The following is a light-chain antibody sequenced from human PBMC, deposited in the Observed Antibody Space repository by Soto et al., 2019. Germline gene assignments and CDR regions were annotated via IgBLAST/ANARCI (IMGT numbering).Light chain of an antibody. Sequence: QSVLTQPPSASGTPGQRVTISCSGGSSNIGTNYVYWYQQLPGTAPKLLIYRNNLRPSGVPDRFSASKSGTSASLAISGLLSEDEADYFCAVWDDRLHGLLFGAVTKLTVL. CDR3: AVWDDRLHGLL. CDR1: SSNIGTNY. J-gene: IGLJ1*01. V-gene: IGLV1-47*01. CDR2: RNN.